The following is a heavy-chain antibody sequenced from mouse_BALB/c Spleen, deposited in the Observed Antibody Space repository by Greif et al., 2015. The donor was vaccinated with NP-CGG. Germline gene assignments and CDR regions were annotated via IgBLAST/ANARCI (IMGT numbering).Heavy chain of an antibody. CDR2: INPSNGGT. CDR3: TRSTMITTWFAY. CDR1: GYTFTSYY. J-gene: IGHJ3*01. D-gene: IGHD2-4*01. V-gene: IGHV1S81*02. Sequence: VQVVESGAELVKPGASVKLSCKASGYTFTSYYMYWVKQRPGQGLEWIGEINPSNGGTNFNEKFKSKATLTVDKSSSTAYMQLSSLTSEDSAVYYCTRSTMITTWFAYWGQGTLVTVSA.